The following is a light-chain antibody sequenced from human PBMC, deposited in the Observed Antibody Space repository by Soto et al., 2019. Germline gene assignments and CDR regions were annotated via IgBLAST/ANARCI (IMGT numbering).Light chain of an antibody. Sequence: DIQMTQSPSTLSGSVGDRVTITCRASQTISSWLAWYQQKPGKAPKLLLYKASTLKSGVPSRFSGSGSGTEFTLTISILQPDDFATYYCQHYNSYSEAFGQGTKVELK. V-gene: IGKV1-5*03. CDR1: QTISSW. CDR2: KAS. J-gene: IGKJ1*01. CDR3: QHYNSYSEA.